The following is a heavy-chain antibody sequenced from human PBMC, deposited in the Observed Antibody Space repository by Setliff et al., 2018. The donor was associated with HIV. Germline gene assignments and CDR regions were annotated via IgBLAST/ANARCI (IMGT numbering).Heavy chain of an antibody. D-gene: IGHD6-13*01. CDR2: INAGNDDT. J-gene: IGHJ4*02. Sequence: PGQRLEWMGWINAGNDDTKSSQKFQGRVTITRDTSASTAYMELSSLRSEDTGVYYCAIGSSNWPHRPNNYYFDYWGQGTPVTVSS. CDR3: AIGSSNWPHRPNNYYFDY. V-gene: IGHV1-3*01.